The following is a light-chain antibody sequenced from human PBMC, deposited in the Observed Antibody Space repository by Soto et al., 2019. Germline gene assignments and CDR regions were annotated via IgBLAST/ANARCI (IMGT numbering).Light chain of an antibody. Sequence: QSVLTQPPSASGTPGXXXTXSCSGSSXNIGSNTVNWYQQLPGTAPKLVIYSNNQRPSGVPDRFSGSKSGTSASLAISGLQSEDEADYYCVAWDDSLNGYVVFGGGTQLTVL. CDR3: VAWDDSLNGYVV. CDR2: SNN. J-gene: IGLJ2*01. V-gene: IGLV1-44*01. CDR1: SXNIGSNT.